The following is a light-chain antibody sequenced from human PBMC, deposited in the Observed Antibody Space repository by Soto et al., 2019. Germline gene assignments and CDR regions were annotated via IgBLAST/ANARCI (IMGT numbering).Light chain of an antibody. CDR1: SGDIGSYNR. CDR3: SSYTNINAGACV. J-gene: IGLJ1*01. Sequence: QSALTQPASVSGSPGQSITISCTGTSGDIGSYNRVSWYQQHPGKAPKLIIYDVTDRPSGVSNRFSGSKSGNTASLTISGLQAEDEAEYYCSSYTNINAGACVFGTGTKGTGL. V-gene: IGLV2-14*03. CDR2: DVT.